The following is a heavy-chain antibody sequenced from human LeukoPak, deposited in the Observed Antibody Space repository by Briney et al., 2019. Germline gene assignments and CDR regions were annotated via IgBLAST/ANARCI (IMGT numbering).Heavy chain of an antibody. CDR2: ISSSSNYI. CDR1: GFSFSSFS. CDR3: AKPHFDD. J-gene: IGHJ4*02. Sequence: GGSLRLSCAASGFSFSSFSMKWVRQAPGKGLEWVSSISSSSNYIYYADSVKGRFTISRDNSKNTLYLQMNSLRAGDTAVYYCAKPHFDDWGQGTLVTVSS. V-gene: IGHV3-21*01.